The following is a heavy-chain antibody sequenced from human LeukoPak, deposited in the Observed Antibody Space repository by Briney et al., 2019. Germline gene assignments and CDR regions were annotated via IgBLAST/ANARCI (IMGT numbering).Heavy chain of an antibody. J-gene: IGHJ4*02. CDR1: GGSISSGGYS. CDR2: IYRSGST. CDR3: ARGYCSGGSCYMDY. Sequence: PSETLSLTCAVSGGSISSGGYSWSWIRQPPGKGLEWIGYIYRSGSTYYNPSLKSRVTISVDTSKKQFSLKLSSVTAADTAVYYCARGYCSGGSCYMDYWGQGTLVTVSS. V-gene: IGHV4-30-2*01. D-gene: IGHD2-15*01.